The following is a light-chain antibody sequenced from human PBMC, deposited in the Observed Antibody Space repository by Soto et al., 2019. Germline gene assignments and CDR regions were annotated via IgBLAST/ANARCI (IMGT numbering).Light chain of an antibody. CDR1: QSVSSSY. CDR3: QHYSSSPRT. CDR2: GAS. V-gene: IGKV3-20*01. Sequence: EIVLTQSPGTLSLSPGERATLSCRASQSVSSSYLAWYQQKPGQAPRLIIYGASSRATVIPDRFSGSVCGTVFILISSILSPEDLAVYYCQHYSSSPRTFGQGTKVEIK. J-gene: IGKJ1*01.